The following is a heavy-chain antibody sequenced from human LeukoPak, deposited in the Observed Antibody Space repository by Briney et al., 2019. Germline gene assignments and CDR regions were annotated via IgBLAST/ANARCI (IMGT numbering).Heavy chain of an antibody. CDR2: ISGSGGST. CDR3: AKDPLSSGWYGYCFDY. Sequence: GGSLRLSCAASGFTFSSYGMSWVRQAPGKGLEWVSAISGSGGSTYYADSVKGRFTISRDNSKNTLYLQMNSLRAEDTAVYYCAKDPLSSGWYGYCFDYWGQGTLVTVSS. CDR1: GFTFSSYG. J-gene: IGHJ4*02. D-gene: IGHD6-19*01. V-gene: IGHV3-23*01.